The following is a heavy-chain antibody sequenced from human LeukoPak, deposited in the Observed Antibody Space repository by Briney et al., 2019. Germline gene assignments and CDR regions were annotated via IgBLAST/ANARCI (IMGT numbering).Heavy chain of an antibody. V-gene: IGHV3-30*02. CDR2: IRYDGSNK. CDR3: AKDRCSNGVGCYYYYMDV. J-gene: IGHJ6*03. Sequence: GGSLRLSCAASRFTFSNYGMHWVRQAPGKGLEWVAFIRYDGSNKYYADSVKGRFTISRDNSKNTLYLQMNSLRAEDTAVYYCAKDRCSNGVGCYYYYMDVWGKGTTVTISS. D-gene: IGHD2-8*01. CDR1: RFTFSNYG.